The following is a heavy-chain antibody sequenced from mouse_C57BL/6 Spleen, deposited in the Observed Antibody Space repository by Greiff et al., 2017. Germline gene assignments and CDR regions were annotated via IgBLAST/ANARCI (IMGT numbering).Heavy chain of an antibody. CDR1: GYTFTSYW. D-gene: IGHD1-1*01. J-gene: IGHJ1*03. V-gene: IGHV1-72*01. CDR3: ARYYGSSYNWYFDV. Sequence: VQLQQLGAELVKPGASVKLSCKASGYTFTSYWLHWVKQRPGRGLAWIGRLDPNSGGTKSNEKFKSKATLTVDKPSSTAYMQLSSLTSEDSAVYYCARYYGSSYNWYFDVWGTGSTVTVAS. CDR2: LDPNSGGT.